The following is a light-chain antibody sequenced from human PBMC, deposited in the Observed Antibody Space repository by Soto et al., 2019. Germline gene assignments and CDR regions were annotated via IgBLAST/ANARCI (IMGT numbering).Light chain of an antibody. Sequence: EIVVTQSPATLSLSPGERATLSCRASQSVSSNLAWYQQKPGQAPGLLIYGASTRATGIPARFSGSGSGTEFTLTISSLQFEDFAVYYWQQYTNWWTFGQGTKVDIK. J-gene: IGKJ1*01. CDR3: QQYTNWWT. CDR1: QSVSSN. CDR2: GAS. V-gene: IGKV3-15*01.